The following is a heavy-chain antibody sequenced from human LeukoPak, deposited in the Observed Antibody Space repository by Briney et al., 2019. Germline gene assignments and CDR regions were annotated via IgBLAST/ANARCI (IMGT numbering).Heavy chain of an antibody. CDR2: IKQDGSEK. V-gene: IGHV3-7*03. Sequence: PGGSLRLSCAASGFTFRSYWMSWVRQAPGKGLEWVANIKQDGSEKYYVDSVKGRFTISRDNAKNSLYLQMNSLRAEDTAVYYCAREVMTTHDYWGQGTLVTVSS. J-gene: IGHJ4*02. CDR3: AREVMTTHDY. CDR1: GFTFRSYW. D-gene: IGHD4-17*01.